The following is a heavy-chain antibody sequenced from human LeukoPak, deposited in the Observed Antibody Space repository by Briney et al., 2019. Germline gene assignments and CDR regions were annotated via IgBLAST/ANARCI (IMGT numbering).Heavy chain of an antibody. Sequence: SETLSLTCTVSGHSISSGTYYWGWIRQPPGKGLEWIGSIFHSGSTYYNPFLQSRVTISVDTSKNQFSLRLTSVTAADTAVYYCAGLPEFVIAVYYWGQGTLVTVSS. D-gene: IGHD6-19*01. CDR1: GHSISSGTYY. CDR3: AGLPEFVIAVYY. J-gene: IGHJ4*02. CDR2: IFHSGST. V-gene: IGHV4-39*01.